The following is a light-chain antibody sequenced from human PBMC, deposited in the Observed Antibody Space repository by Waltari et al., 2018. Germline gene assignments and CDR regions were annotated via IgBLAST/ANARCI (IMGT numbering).Light chain of an antibody. CDR1: WSNIGAGYD. CDR2: VGK. V-gene: IGLV1-40*01. J-gene: IGLJ2*01. CDR3: QSYDTSLGVV. Sequence: QSVLTQPPSVSGAPGQRVTISCTGSWSNIGAGYDVHWYQQLPGKAPTLLVYVGKTRPPGVPDRVFGSKSGTAASLAIPGLQPEDEADYYCQSYDTSLGVVFGGGTKLTVL.